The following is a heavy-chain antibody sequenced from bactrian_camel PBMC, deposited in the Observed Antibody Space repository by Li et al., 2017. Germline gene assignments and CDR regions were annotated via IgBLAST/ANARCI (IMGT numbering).Heavy chain of an antibody. CDR2: INSGGGST. CDR3: AAGQWYTDEYRY. V-gene: IGHV3S40*01. J-gene: IGHJ4*01. CDR1: GFPFSTYGYD. D-gene: IGHD6*01. Sequence: DVQLVESGGDLVRPGGSLRIACAASGFPFSTYGYDIHWVRQAPGKGLEWVSAINSGGGSTYYADSVKGRFTISRDNAKSTLFLQMNDLKPEDTATYYCAAGQWYTDEYRYWGQGTQVTVS.